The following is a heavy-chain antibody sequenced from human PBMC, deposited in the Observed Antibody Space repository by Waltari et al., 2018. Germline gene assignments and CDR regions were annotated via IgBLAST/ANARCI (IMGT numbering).Heavy chain of an antibody. Sequence: QVQLQESGPGLVKPSETLSLTCIVSGTSITNYYWSWIRRPPGKGLEWIGLISDIGNTKYNPSLKSRGTISGDTSKNQFSLKMSAVTAADTAVFYCARMSGAAAGKFDYWGQGTLVTVSS. J-gene: IGHJ4*02. CDR3: ARMSGAAAGKFDY. CDR2: ISDIGNT. D-gene: IGHD6-13*01. CDR1: GTSITNYY. V-gene: IGHV4-59*01.